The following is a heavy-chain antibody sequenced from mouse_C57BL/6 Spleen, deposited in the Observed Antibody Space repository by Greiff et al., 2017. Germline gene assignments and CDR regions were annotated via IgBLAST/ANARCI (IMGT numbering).Heavy chain of an antibody. CDR2: ISYDGSN. J-gene: IGHJ1*03. Sequence: EVQLQESGPGLVKPSQSLSLTCSVTGYSITSGYYWNWIRQFPGNKLEWMGYISYDGSNNYNPSLKNRISITRDTSKNQFFLKLNSVTTEDTATYYCARRGYSNYGYWYFDVWGTGTTVTVSS. CDR1: GYSITSGYY. CDR3: ARRGYSNYGYWYFDV. D-gene: IGHD2-5*01. V-gene: IGHV3-6*01.